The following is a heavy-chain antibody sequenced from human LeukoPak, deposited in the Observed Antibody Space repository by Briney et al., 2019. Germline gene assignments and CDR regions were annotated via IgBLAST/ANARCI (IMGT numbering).Heavy chain of an antibody. CDR3: ARGMSGYYSSFDY. J-gene: IGHJ4*02. D-gene: IGHD3-22*01. CDR1: GFTFSNYN. Sequence: PGGSLRLSCAASGFTFSNYNMNWVRQAPGKGLEWVSSITSSSTYIYYADSVKGRFTISRDNAKNSLYLQMSSLRAEDTAVYYCARGMSGYYSSFDYWGQGTLVTVSS. CDR2: ITSSSTYI. V-gene: IGHV3-21*01.